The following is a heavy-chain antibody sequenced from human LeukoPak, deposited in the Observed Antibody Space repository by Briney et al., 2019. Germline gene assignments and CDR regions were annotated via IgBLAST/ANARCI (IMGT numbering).Heavy chain of an antibody. CDR2: KSDEITT. CDR3: ARHDWFDP. J-gene: IGHJ5*02. CDR1: GFTFSSYYW. Sequence: PGGSLRLSCAASGFTFSSYYWMHWVRQAPGKGLVWVSRKSDEITTNYADSVEGRFTISRDNAKNTLYLQMNSLRAEDTAVYYCARHDWFDPWGQGTLVTVSS. V-gene: IGHV3-74*01.